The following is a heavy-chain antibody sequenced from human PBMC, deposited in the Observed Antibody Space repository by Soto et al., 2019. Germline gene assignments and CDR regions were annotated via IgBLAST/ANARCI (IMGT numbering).Heavy chain of an antibody. CDR3: TTDRSAPDYDYIWGSPDDAFDI. CDR2: ISGSGGST. J-gene: IGHJ3*02. Sequence: GGSLRLSCAASGFTFSSYAMSWVRQAPGKGLEWVSAISGSGGSTYYADSVKGRFTISRDNSKNTLYLQMNSLKTEDTAVYYCTTDRSAPDYDYIWGSPDDAFDIWGQGTMVTVSS. CDR1: GFTFSSYA. V-gene: IGHV3-23*01. D-gene: IGHD3-16*01.